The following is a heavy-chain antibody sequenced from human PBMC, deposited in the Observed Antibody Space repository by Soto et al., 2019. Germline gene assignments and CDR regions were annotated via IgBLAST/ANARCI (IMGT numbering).Heavy chain of an antibody. V-gene: IGHV1-24*01. CDR2: FDPEDGET. CDR3: ATPGARPYDILTGHIAVYFDY. CDR1: GYTLTELS. D-gene: IGHD3-9*01. J-gene: IGHJ4*02. Sequence: GASVKVSCKVSGYTLTELSMHWVRQAPGKGLEWMGGFDPEDGETIYAQKFQGRVTMTEDTSTDTAYMELSSLRSEDTAVYYCATPGARPYDILTGHIAVYFDYWGQGTLVTVSS.